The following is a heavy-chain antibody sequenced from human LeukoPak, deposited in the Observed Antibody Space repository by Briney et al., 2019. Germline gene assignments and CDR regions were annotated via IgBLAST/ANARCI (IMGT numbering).Heavy chain of an antibody. CDR3: ARGRSSRSFDY. D-gene: IGHD6-13*01. CDR1: GGSISSYY. V-gene: IGHV4-59*01. Sequence: PSEPLSLTCTVSGGSISSYYWSWLRQPPGKGLEWIGYIYYSGSTNYNPSLKSRVTISVDTSKNQSSLKLSSVTAADTAVYYCARGRSSRSFDYWGQGTLVTVSS. J-gene: IGHJ4*02. CDR2: IYYSGST.